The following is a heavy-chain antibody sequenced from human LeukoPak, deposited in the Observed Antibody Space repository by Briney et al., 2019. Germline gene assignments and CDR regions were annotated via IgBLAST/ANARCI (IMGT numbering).Heavy chain of an antibody. D-gene: IGHD3-9*01. CDR1: GFTFNTFN. CDR2: ITSGGDYI. Sequence: GWSLRLSCAASGFTFNTFNMNWVRQAPGKGLEWVSSITSGGDYIYYADSVKGRFTTSRDNAKNSLSLQLNSLRVEDTAVYYCARGHYDVLAASYKWTPDYWGQGTLVTVSS. V-gene: IGHV3-21*01. CDR3: ARGHYDVLAASYKWTPDY. J-gene: IGHJ4*02.